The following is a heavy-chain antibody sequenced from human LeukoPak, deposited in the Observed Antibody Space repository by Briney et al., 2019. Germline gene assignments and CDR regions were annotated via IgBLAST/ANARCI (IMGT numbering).Heavy chain of an antibody. Sequence: GGSLRLSCADSGFTFSSYWMHWVRQDPREGLVWVSRINCDAGSSYYADSVKGRFSISRDNAKNTLYLQINSLIAEGTALYYCAREYGDWFVPWGEGTLVTVSS. CDR1: GFTFSSYW. J-gene: IGHJ5*02. CDR3: AREYGDWFVP. CDR2: INCDAGSS. V-gene: IGHV3-74*01. D-gene: IGHD3-10*01.